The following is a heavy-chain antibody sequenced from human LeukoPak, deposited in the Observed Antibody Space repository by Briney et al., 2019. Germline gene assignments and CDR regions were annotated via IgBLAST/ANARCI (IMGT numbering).Heavy chain of an antibody. V-gene: IGHV4-39*01. CDR1: GGSIRSTSYY. D-gene: IGHD6-19*01. Sequence: PSETLSLTCTVSGGSIRSTSYYWGWIRQPPGKGLEWLGSVHHSGSTYDNPSLKSRVTISVDTSKNQFSLKLISVTAADTAVYYCARRSTVAGRGRFDPWGQGTLVTASS. J-gene: IGHJ5*02. CDR2: VHHSGST. CDR3: ARRSTVAGRGRFDP.